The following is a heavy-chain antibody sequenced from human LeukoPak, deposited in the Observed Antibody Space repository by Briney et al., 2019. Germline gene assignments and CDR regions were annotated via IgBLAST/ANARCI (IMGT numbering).Heavy chain of an antibody. CDR3: AKSSYYCSSTSCYDPYYYGMDV. J-gene: IGHJ6*02. Sequence: GGSLRLSCTASGFTFSNYAMSWVRQAPGKGLEWVSTISGSDGSTYYADSVKGRFTISRDNSKNTLYLQMNSLRAEDTAVYYCAKSSYYCSSTSCYDPYYYGMDVWGQGTTVTVSS. CDR1: GFTFSNYA. CDR2: ISGSDGST. D-gene: IGHD2-2*01. V-gene: IGHV3-23*01.